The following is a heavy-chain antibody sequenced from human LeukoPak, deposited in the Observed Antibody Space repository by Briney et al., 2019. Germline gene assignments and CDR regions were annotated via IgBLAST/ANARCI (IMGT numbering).Heavy chain of an antibody. Sequence: GGSLRLSCAASGFNIGPYAMYWVRQGPGRGLEWVSVIKADGSGTFYSDSVRGRFTTSRDNSKDSLYLQMSSLTSVDTALYYCATWAFYHNLDVWGQGTTVAVSS. D-gene: IGHD1-1*01. CDR3: ATWAFYHNLDV. CDR1: GFNIGPYA. CDR2: IKADGSGT. J-gene: IGHJ6*02. V-gene: IGHV3-43*02.